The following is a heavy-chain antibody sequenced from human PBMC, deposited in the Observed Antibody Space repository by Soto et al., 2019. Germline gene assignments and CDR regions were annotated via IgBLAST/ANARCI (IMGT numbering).Heavy chain of an antibody. CDR1: GYTFTSYD. CDR2: MNPNSGST. Sequence: ASVKVSCKASGYTFTSYDINWVRQATGQGLEWMGWMNPNSGSTGYAQKFQGRVTMTRNTSISTAYMELSSLRSEDTAVYYCARVLTYGSGSDDYYYYMDVWGKGTTVTVSS. J-gene: IGHJ6*03. CDR3: ARVLTYGSGSDDYYYYMDV. D-gene: IGHD3-10*01. V-gene: IGHV1-8*01.